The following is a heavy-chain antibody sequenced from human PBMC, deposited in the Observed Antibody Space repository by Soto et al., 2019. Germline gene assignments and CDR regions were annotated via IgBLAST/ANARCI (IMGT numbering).Heavy chain of an antibody. V-gene: IGHV5-51*01. CDR1: GYSFTSYW. CDR2: IYPGDSDT. J-gene: IGHJ6*02. Sequence: PGESLKISCKGSGYSFTSYWIGWVRQMPGKGLEWMGIIYPGDSDTRYSPSFQGQVTISADKSISTAYLQWSSLKASDTAMYYCARQYSSSWPYYYYGMDVWGQGTTVTVSS. D-gene: IGHD6-13*01. CDR3: ARQYSSSWPYYYYGMDV.